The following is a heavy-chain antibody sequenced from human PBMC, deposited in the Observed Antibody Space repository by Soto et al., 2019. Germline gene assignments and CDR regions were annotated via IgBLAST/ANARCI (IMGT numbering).Heavy chain of an antibody. CDR2: ISYDGSNK. CDR1: GFTFSSYG. J-gene: IGHJ6*02. CDR3: AKGEQAPAIIRYYYYGMDV. V-gene: IGHV3-30*18. Sequence: VGSLRLSCAASGFTFSSYGMHWVRQAPGKGLEWVAVISYDGSNKYYADSVKGRFTISRDNSKNTLYLQMNSLRAEDTAVYYCAKGEQAPAIIRYYYYGMDVWGQGTTVTVSS. D-gene: IGHD2-21*02.